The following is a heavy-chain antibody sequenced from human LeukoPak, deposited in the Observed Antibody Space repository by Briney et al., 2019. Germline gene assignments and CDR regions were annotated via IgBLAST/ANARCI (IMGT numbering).Heavy chain of an antibody. V-gene: IGHV3-23*01. CDR3: AKDRKVGATGSAFDI. J-gene: IGHJ3*02. D-gene: IGHD1-26*01. CDR2: ISGSGGST. Sequence: GGSLRLSCAASGFTFSSYAMSWVLQASGKGLQWVSAISGSGGSTYYADSVKGRFTISRDNSKNTLYLQMNSLRAEDTAVYYCAKDRKVGATGSAFDIWGQGTMVTVSS. CDR1: GFTFSSYA.